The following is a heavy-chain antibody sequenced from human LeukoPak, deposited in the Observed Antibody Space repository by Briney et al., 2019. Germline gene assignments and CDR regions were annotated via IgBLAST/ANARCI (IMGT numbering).Heavy chain of an antibody. CDR2: IYDSGST. J-gene: IGHJ4*02. D-gene: IGHD4-17*01. CDR3: VAVTTREHFDY. Sequence: SETLSLTCTVSGGSIRSSYYYWGWIRQPPGKGLEWIGSIYDSGSTYYNPSLKSRVTISVGTSKNQFSLKLNSVTAADTAVYYCVAVTTREHFDYWGQGTLVTVSS. CDR1: GGSIRSSYYY. V-gene: IGHV4-39*01.